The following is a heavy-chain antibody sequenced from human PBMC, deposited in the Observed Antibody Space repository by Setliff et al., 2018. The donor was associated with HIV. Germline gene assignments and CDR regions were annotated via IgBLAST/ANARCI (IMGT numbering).Heavy chain of an antibody. CDR2: INSDGSST. J-gene: IGHJ4*02. D-gene: IGHD2-15*01. CDR3: ARARGGNSEWSY. Sequence: TGGSLRLSCAASGFTFSNYAMSWVRQAPGKGLVWVSRINSDGSSTTYADFVKGRFTISRDNAKNTLYLQMNSLRAEDTAVYSCARARGGNSEWSYWGQGTLVTVSS. V-gene: IGHV3-74*03. CDR1: GFTFSNYA.